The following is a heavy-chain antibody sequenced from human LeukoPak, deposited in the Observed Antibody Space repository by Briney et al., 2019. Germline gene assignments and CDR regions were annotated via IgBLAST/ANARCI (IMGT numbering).Heavy chain of an antibody. CDR3: ARDMGGGYYGSGILYYFDY. CDR1: GYTFTSYD. Sequence: ASVKVSCKASGYTFTSYDINWVRQATGQGLEWMGWISAYNGHTEYPQKLQGRVTMTRDTSISTAYMELSRLRSDVTAVYYCARDMGGGYYGSGILYYFDYWGQGTLVTVSS. J-gene: IGHJ4*02. D-gene: IGHD3-10*01. CDR2: ISAYNGHT. V-gene: IGHV1-8*02.